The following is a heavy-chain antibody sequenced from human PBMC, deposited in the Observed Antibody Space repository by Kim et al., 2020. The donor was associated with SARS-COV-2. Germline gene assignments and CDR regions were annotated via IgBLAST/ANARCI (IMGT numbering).Heavy chain of an antibody. J-gene: IGHJ6*02. V-gene: IGHV3-21*01. D-gene: IGHD1-26*01. Sequence: ADSVKGRFTNSRDNAKNSLYLQMNSLRAEDTAVYYCAVAFLVGATGGMDVWGQGTTVTVSS. CDR3: AVAFLVGATGGMDV.